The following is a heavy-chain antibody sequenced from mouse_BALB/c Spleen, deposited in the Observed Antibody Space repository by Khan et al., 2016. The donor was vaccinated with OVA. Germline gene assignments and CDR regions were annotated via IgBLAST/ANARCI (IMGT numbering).Heavy chain of an antibody. CDR2: MWAGRST. D-gene: IGHD2-14*01. V-gene: IGHV2-9*02. Sequence: QVQLKQSGPGLVAPSQSLSITCTVSGFSLTSYGVHWVRQPPGKGLEWVGVMWAGRSTNYNSDLMYRLSISKDKSKSQVILKMKSLQTDDTDMYYCARALPSCRYDGYAMDYSNQGTSVTVSS. J-gene: IGHJ4*01. CDR1: GFSLTSYG. CDR3: ARALPSCRYDGYAMDY.